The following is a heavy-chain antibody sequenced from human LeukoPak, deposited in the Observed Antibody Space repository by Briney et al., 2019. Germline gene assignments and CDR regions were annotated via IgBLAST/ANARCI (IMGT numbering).Heavy chain of an antibody. CDR1: GGSISSGGNY. V-gene: IGHV4-31*03. CDR3: ARDSGATGFGDPSGYFDY. CDR2: IYCSGST. Sequence: SETLSLTCTVSGGSISSGGNYWNWIRQHLGEGLEWIGYIYCSGSTYSNPSLKSRVTISVDTSKNQFSLKLSSVTAADTAVYYCARDSGATGFGDPSGYFDYWGQGTLVTVSS. J-gene: IGHJ4*02. D-gene: IGHD3-10*01.